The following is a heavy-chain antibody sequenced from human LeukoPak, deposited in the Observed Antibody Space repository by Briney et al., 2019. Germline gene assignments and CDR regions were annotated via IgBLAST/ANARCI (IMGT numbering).Heavy chain of an antibody. CDR2: INTDTGNP. CDR3: ARDAWRTRNYYMDV. CDR1: GYTFTGYY. D-gene: IGHD3-3*01. J-gene: IGHJ6*03. Sequence: GASVKVSCKASGYTFTGYYMHWVRQAPGQGLEWMGWINTDTGNPTYAQGFTGRFVFSLDTSVSTAYLQISSLKAEDTAVYYCARDAWRTRNYYMDVWGKGTTVTVSS. V-gene: IGHV7-4-1*02.